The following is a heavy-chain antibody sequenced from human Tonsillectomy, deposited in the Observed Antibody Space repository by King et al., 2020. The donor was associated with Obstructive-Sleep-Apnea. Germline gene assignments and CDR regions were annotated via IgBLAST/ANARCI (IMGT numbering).Heavy chain of an antibody. CDR3: TREDNRVLRYLDWLILDY. J-gene: IGHJ4*02. V-gene: IGHV3-49*03. CDR1: GFTFGDYA. Sequence: VQLVESGGGLVQPGRSLRLSCTTSGFTFGDYAMSWFRQAPGKGLEWVGFIRSKDYGGTTEYAASVKGRFTISRDDSKSIAYLQMNSRKTEDTAVYYCTREDNRVLRYLDWLILDYWGQGTLVTVSS. D-gene: IGHD3-9*01. CDR2: IRSKDYGGTT.